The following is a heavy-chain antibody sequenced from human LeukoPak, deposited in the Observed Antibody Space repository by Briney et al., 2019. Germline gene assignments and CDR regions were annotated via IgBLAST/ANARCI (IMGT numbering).Heavy chain of an antibody. Sequence: SETLSLTCTVSGDSISSSWWAWIRQPPGKGLEWIGYIYYSGTPTSYNPSLKSRVTISIDTSRNQFSLKLSSVTAADTAVYYCARDSRGGGPDFDYWGQGILVTVSS. J-gene: IGHJ4*02. CDR2: IYYSGTPT. CDR1: GDSISSSW. CDR3: ARDSRGGGPDFDY. D-gene: IGHD3-16*01. V-gene: IGHV4-59*01.